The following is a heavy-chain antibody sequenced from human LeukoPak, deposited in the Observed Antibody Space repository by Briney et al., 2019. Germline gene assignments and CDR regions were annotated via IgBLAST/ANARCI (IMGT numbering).Heavy chain of an antibody. Sequence: SETLSLTCAVYGGSFSGYYWSWIRQPPGKGLEWIGEINHSGSTNYNPSLKSRVTISVDTSKNQFSLKLSSVTAADTAVYYCARAPYPYGSGSHHYFDYWGQGTLVTVSS. D-gene: IGHD3-10*01. J-gene: IGHJ4*02. CDR2: INHSGST. CDR3: ARAPYPYGSGSHHYFDY. CDR1: GGSFSGYY. V-gene: IGHV4-34*01.